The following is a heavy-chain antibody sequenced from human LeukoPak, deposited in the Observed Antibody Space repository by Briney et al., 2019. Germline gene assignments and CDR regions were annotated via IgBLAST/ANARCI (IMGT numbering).Heavy chain of an antibody. Sequence: GGSLRLSCAASGITFSDYGMHWVRQAPGKGLEWVAGISYDGSHKYYANSVKGRFTISRDNSKDTLYLQMNSLRAEDTAVYNCGKDSGYSYGYGVRESCMDVWGQGTTVTVSS. CDR2: ISYDGSHK. CDR1: GITFSDYG. D-gene: IGHD5-18*01. V-gene: IGHV3-30*18. CDR3: GKDSGYSYGYGVRESCMDV. J-gene: IGHJ6*02.